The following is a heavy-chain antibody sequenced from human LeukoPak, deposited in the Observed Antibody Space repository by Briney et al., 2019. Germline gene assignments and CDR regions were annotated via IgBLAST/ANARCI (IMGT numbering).Heavy chain of an antibody. CDR1: GFTFNTYA. D-gene: IGHD1-26*01. CDR3: VKGNSGYNRGNYYHFFDY. Sequence: GGSLRLSCAASGFTFNTYAMSWVRQAPGKGLEWVSSIGGGGGTYYADSLKGRFTISRDNSKNTLYLQMNSLRAEDTAVYYCVKGNSGYNRGNYYHFFDYWGQGTLVTVSS. CDR2: IGGGGGT. V-gene: IGHV3-23*01. J-gene: IGHJ4*02.